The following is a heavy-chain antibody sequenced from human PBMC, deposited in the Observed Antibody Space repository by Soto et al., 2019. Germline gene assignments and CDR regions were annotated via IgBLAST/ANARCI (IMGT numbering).Heavy chain of an antibody. J-gene: IGHJ6*02. CDR1: CGSFSGYY. CDR2: INHSGST. D-gene: IGHD5-18*01. V-gene: IGHV4-34*01. CDR3: ARGRGIGSWIPRNNYGMDV. Sequence: PSETLSLTCAAYCGSFSGYYWSWIRQPPGKGLEWIGEINHSGSTNYNPSLKSRVTISVDTSKNQFSLKLSSVTAADTAVYYCARGRGIGSWIPRNNYGMDVWGQGTTVTVSS.